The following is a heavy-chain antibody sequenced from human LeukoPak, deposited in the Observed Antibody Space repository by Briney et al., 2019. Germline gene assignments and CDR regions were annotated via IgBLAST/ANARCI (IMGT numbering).Heavy chain of an antibody. Sequence: NPSETLSLTCTVSGGSISSGSYYWSWIRQPAGKGLEWIGRINTSGSTNYNPSLKSRVTISVDTSKNQFSLKLSSVTAADTAVYYCARDPYSSGWTFDYWGQGTLVTVSS. CDR3: ARDPYSSGWTFDY. V-gene: IGHV4-61*02. CDR2: INTSGST. J-gene: IGHJ4*02. D-gene: IGHD6-19*01. CDR1: GGSISSGSYY.